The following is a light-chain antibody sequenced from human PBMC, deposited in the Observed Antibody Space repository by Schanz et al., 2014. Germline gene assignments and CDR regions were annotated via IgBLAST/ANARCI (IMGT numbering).Light chain of an antibody. CDR3: QQSYGIPRT. J-gene: IGKJ1*01. CDR1: QSISSF. CDR2: AAF. V-gene: IGKV1-39*01. Sequence: DIQMTQSPSSLSASVGDRVTITCRASQSISSFLNWYQQKPGKAPNLLIYAAFSLQSGVPSRFSGSGSGTDFTLTISSLQPEDFATYYCQQSYGIPRTFGPGTKVEIK.